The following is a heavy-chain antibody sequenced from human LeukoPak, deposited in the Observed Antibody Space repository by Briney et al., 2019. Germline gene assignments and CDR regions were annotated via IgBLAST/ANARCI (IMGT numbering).Heavy chain of an antibody. CDR2: ISNKASSYTT. Sequence: RGSLRLSCAASGFKFSDHYIDWVRQAPGKGLEWVGRISNKASSYTTESAAAVEARFTISRDVSETSWYLQMNSLSTEDTSGCACCRSAINAINGMDVWGGETTVTVSS. V-gene: IGHV3-72*01. J-gene: IGHJ6*04. CDR1: GFKFSDHY. CDR3: CRSAINAINGMDV.